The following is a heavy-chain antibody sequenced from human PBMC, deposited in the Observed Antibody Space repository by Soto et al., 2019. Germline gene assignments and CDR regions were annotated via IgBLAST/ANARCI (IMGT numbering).Heavy chain of an antibody. CDR2: INQAGSEK. V-gene: IGHV3-7*05. CDR1: GFTFRTYW. CDR3: ARDGSTSWYSYDGHGKDV. Sequence: EVQLVESGGGLVQPGGALRLSCGASGFTFRTYWLSWVRQVPGKGLEWVANINQAGSEKNDVYSVKGRFTISRDHAKNSLYLQTSSRRAEDTAIYSCARDGSTSWYSYDGHGKDVWGQGKRVTVS. J-gene: IGHJ6*02. D-gene: IGHD5-18*01.